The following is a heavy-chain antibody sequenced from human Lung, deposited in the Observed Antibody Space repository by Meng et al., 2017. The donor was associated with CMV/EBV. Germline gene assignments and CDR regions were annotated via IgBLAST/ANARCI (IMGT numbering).Heavy chain of an antibody. J-gene: IGHJ4*02. D-gene: IGHD1-20*01. CDR2: ITGNGLYI. Sequence: GGSLRLSCTASGFTFSDYSMNWVRQAPGKGLEWVSSITGNGLYIYYADAVKGRFTLSRDNAKNSLYLQINSLRAEDTAVYYCVREMLTEFYNWNSLHYFDYWGQGTLVXVSS. CDR3: VREMLTEFYNWNSLHYFDY. V-gene: IGHV3-21*01. CDR1: GFTFSDYS.